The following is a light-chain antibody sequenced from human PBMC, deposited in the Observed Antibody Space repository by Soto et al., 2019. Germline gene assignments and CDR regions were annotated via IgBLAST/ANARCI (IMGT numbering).Light chain of an antibody. CDR3: QHYDNYQWT. J-gene: IGKJ1*01. Sequence: DLQMTQSPSALSASVGDRVTITCRASQIISSWVAWYQQKPWKAPKFLIYMPSTLESGVTSRFSGSGSGTEFSLTISRLQPYDSATYYCQHYDNYQWTFGQGTKGEIK. CDR1: QIISSW. V-gene: IGKV1-5*03. CDR2: MPS.